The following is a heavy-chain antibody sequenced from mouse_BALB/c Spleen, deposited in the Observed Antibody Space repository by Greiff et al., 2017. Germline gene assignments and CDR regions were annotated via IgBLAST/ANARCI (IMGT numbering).Heavy chain of an antibody. CDR3: ARVDYDRAMDY. Sequence: EVQGVESGGGLVQPGGSRKLSCAASGFTFSSFGMHWVRQAPEKGLEWVAYISSGSSTIYYADTVKGRFTISRDNPKNTLFLQMTSLRSEDTAMYYCARVDYDRAMDYWGQGTSVTVSS. V-gene: IGHV5-17*02. CDR2: ISSGSSTI. D-gene: IGHD2-4*01. CDR1: GFTFSSFG. J-gene: IGHJ4*01.